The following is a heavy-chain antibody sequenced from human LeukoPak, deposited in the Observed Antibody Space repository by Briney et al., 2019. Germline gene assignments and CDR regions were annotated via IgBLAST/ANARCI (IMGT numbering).Heavy chain of an antibody. V-gene: IGHV1-69*02. CDR2: IIPILGIA. Sequence: SVKLSCKAAGATFSSYTISWVRQAPGHGLEWMGRIIPILGIANYAQKFHRRVTITADKSTSTAYMELSSLRAEDTAVYCCASYGDYGGDAFDRWGEATMASVSS. J-gene: IGHJ3*01. CDR3: ASYGDYGGDAFDR. CDR1: GATFSSYT. D-gene: IGHD4-17*01.